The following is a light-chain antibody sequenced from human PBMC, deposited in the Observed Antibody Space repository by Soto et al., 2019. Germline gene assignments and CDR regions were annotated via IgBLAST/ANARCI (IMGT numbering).Light chain of an antibody. CDR2: GAS. CDR1: QSVSSN. Sequence: VMTQSPAALSVNKGERATLSCRASQSVSSNLAWYQQKPGQAPRLLIYGASTRATGIPARFSGSGSGTEFTLTISSLQSEQFAVYYCQQYNKWPPLWTFGQGTRVEI. V-gene: IGKV3-15*01. J-gene: IGKJ1*01. CDR3: QQYNKWPPLWT.